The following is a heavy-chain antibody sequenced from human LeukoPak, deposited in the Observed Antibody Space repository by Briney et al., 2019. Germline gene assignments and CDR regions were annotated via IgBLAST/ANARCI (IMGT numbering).Heavy chain of an antibody. CDR2: IYYSGST. Sequence: SETLSLTCTASGGSISSYYWSWIRQPPGKGLEWIGYIYYSGSTNYNPSLKSRVTISVDTSKNQFSLKLSSVTAADTAVYYCARRSAYDFWSGYYSAYYYGMDVWGQGTTVTVSS. V-gene: IGHV4-59*08. D-gene: IGHD3-3*01. J-gene: IGHJ6*02. CDR3: ARRSAYDFWSGYYSAYYYGMDV. CDR1: GGSISSYY.